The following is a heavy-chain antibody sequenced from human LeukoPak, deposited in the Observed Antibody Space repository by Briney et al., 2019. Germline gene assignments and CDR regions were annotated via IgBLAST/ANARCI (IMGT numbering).Heavy chain of an antibody. Sequence: PPETLSLTCAVYGGSFSGYYWSWIRQPPGKGLEWIGEINHSGSTNYNPSLKSRVTISVDTSKNQFSLKLSSVTAADTAVYYCARGRNYYDSRWDFDYWGQGTLVTVSS. CDR1: GGSFSGYY. V-gene: IGHV4-34*01. J-gene: IGHJ4*02. CDR2: INHSGST. D-gene: IGHD3-22*01. CDR3: ARGRNYYDSRWDFDY.